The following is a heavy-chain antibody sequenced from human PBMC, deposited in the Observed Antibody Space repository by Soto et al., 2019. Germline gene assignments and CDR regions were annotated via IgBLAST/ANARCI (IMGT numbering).Heavy chain of an antibody. V-gene: IGHV1-69*01. D-gene: IGHD2-15*01. J-gene: IGHJ6*02. CDR1: GGTFSSYA. Sequence: QVQLVQSGAEVKKPGSSVKVSCKASGGTFSSYAISWVRQAPGQGLEWMGGIIPIFGTANYAQKFQGRVTITADESTSTAYMELSSLSSEDTAVYYCARGGGYCSGGSCYSRWYYYYGMDVWGQGTTVTVSS. CDR3: ARGGGYCSGGSCYSRWYYYYGMDV. CDR2: IIPIFGTA.